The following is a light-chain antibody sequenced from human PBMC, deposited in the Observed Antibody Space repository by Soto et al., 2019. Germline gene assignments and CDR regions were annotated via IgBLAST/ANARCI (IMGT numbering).Light chain of an antibody. V-gene: IGKV3-11*01. CDR2: NAS. CDR1: QSISSY. CDR3: QQRSTRPFT. J-gene: IGKJ3*01. Sequence: EIVLTQSQATLSLSPGERATLSCRASQSISSYLAWYQQKPDQAPRLLIYNASNRATGIPARFSGSGSGTAFPLTISSLEPEDFAVYYCQQRSTRPFTFGPGTKVDIK.